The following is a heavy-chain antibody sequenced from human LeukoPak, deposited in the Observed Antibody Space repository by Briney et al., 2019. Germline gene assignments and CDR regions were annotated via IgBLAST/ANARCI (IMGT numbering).Heavy chain of an antibody. CDR3: ARVPGDLWFGESPNNWFDP. J-gene: IGHJ5*02. CDR1: GYTFTSYG. Sequence: GASVKVSCKASGYTFTSYGISWVRQAPGQGLEWMGWISAYNGNTNYAQKLQGRVTMTTDTSTSTAYMELRSLRSDDTAVYYCARVPGDLWFGESPNNWFDPWGQGTLVTVSS. CDR2: ISAYNGNT. V-gene: IGHV1-18*01. D-gene: IGHD3-10*01.